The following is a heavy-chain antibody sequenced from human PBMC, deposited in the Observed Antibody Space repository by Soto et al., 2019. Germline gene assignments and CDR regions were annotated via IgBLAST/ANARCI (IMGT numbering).Heavy chain of an antibody. V-gene: IGHV3-30*03. CDR2: ILHDGSAE. J-gene: IGHJ6*02. Sequence: QPGGSLRLSCSASGFTFSSYDMHWVRQGPGKGLEWMALILHDGSAEYYADSVKGRFTISRDNSKNTLYLQMNSLRAEDTAVYYCARSRDGYSFYFYYGMDGWGQGTTVTVSS. CDR1: GFTFSSYD. D-gene: IGHD4-4*01. CDR3: ARSRDGYSFYFYYGMDG.